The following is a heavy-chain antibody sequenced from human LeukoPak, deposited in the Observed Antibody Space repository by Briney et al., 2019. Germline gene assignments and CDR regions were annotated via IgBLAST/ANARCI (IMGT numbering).Heavy chain of an antibody. D-gene: IGHD6-13*01. Sequence: SQTLSLTCTVSGGSISSGDYYWSWIRQPPGKGLEWVGYIYYSGSTYYNPSLKSRVTISVDTSKNQFSLKLSSVTAADTAVYYCARESPQTGIAAAGTSHFDYWGQGTLVTVSS. CDR3: ARESPQTGIAAAGTSHFDY. V-gene: IGHV4-30-4*08. J-gene: IGHJ4*02. CDR1: GGSISSGDYY. CDR2: IYYSGST.